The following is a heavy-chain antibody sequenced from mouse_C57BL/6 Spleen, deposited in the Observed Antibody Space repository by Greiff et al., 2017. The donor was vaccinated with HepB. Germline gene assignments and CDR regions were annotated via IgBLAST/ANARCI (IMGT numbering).Heavy chain of an antibody. D-gene: IGHD1-1*01. Sequence: EVMLVESGGGLVQPGGSMKLSCAASGFTFSDAWMDWVRQSPEKGLEWVAEIRNKANNHATYYAESVKGRFTISRDDSKSSVYLQMNSLRAEDTGIYYCTRRYYYGSRGFAYWGQGTLVTVSA. V-gene: IGHV6-6*01. CDR3: TRRYYYGSRGFAY. J-gene: IGHJ3*01. CDR1: GFTFSDAW. CDR2: IRNKANNHAT.